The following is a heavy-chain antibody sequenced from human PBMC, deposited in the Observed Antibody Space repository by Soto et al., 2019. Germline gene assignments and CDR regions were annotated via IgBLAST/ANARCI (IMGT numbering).Heavy chain of an antibody. Sequence: GGSLRLSCAASGFTFSSYAMSWVRQAPGKGLEWVSAISGSGGNTYYADSVKGRFTISRENAKNSLYLQMNSLRAGDTAVYYCTTDSYSTMIVVRFDYWGHGTLVTV. V-gene: IGHV3-23*01. CDR2: ISGSGGNT. CDR1: GFTFSSYA. D-gene: IGHD3-22*01. J-gene: IGHJ4*01. CDR3: TTDSYSTMIVVRFDY.